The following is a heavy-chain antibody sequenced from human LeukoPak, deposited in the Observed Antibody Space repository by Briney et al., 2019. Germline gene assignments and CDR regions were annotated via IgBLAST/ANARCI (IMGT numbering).Heavy chain of an antibody. CDR3: AKGKQLRYLTGADWFDP. V-gene: IGHV3-53*01. CDR1: GLTVSSNY. CDR2: IYSGGST. J-gene: IGHJ5*02. D-gene: IGHD3-9*01. Sequence: PGGSLRLSCAASGLTVSSNYMSWVRQAPGKGLEWVSVIYSGGSTYYADSVKGRFTISRDNSKNTLYLQMNSLRAEDTAVYYCAKGKQLRYLTGADWFDPWGQGTLVTISS.